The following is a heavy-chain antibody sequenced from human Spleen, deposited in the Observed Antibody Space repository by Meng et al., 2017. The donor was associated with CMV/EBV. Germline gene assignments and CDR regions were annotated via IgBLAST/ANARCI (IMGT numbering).Heavy chain of an antibody. J-gene: IGHJ3*02. D-gene: IGHD3-3*01. CDR2: INHSGST. CDR3: ARDFGITSEPLSESFDI. Sequence: GSLRLSCAVYGGSFSGYYWSWIRQPPGKGLEWIGEINHSGSTNYNPSLKSRVTISVDTSKNQFSLQLNSVTPEDTAVYYCARDFGITSEPLSESFDIWGQGTMVTVSS. V-gene: IGHV4-34*01. CDR1: GGSFSGYY.